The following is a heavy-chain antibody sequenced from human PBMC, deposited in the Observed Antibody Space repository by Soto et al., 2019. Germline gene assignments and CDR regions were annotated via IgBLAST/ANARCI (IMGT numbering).Heavy chain of an antibody. Sequence: SETLSLTCAVSGGSFTAYYWNWIRQPPGKGLEWIGEINHYGTTNYNPSLKSRVTISIDTSKNQFSLRLTSVTAADTAVYYCVRGIRPKGVDYWGHGTLVTVSS. J-gene: IGHJ4*01. D-gene: IGHD3-16*01. CDR1: GGSFTAYY. V-gene: IGHV4-34*01. CDR2: INHYGTT. CDR3: VRGIRPKGVDY.